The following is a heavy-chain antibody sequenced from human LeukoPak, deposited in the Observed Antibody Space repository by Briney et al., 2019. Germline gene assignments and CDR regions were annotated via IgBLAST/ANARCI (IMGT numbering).Heavy chain of an antibody. Sequence: GGSLRLSCAASGFTFGSYWMSWVRQAPGKGLEWVANIKEDGSEKNYVDSVKGRFTISRDNSKNTLYLQMNSLRAEDTAVYYCAKDLGRLSAFDIWGQGTMVTVSS. D-gene: IGHD3-16*01. J-gene: IGHJ3*02. V-gene: IGHV3-7*03. CDR2: IKEDGSEK. CDR3: AKDLGRLSAFDI. CDR1: GFTFGSYW.